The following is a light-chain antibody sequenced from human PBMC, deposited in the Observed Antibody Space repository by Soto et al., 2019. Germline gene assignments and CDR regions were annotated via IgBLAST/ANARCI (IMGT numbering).Light chain of an antibody. V-gene: IGLV2-14*03. CDR3: SSYRRGSTYV. J-gene: IGLJ1*01. CDR1: SSDVGGYNY. Sequence: QSALTQPASVSGSPGQSITVSCTGTSSDVGGYNYVSWYQQHPGKAPRLMIYDVTNRPSGVSDRFSGSKSGNTASLTISGLQAEDEADYYCSSYRRGSTYVFGTGIKLTVL. CDR2: DVT.